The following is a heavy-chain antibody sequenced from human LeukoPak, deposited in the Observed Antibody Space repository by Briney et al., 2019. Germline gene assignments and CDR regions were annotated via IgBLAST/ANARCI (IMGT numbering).Heavy chain of an antibody. CDR1: GGSISSGGYY. CDR3: ARGLMYYYDSSGCFFDY. J-gene: IGHJ4*02. V-gene: IGHV4-31*03. Sequence: SETLSLTCTVSGGSISSGGYYWSWIRQHPGKGLEWIGYIYYSGSTYYNPSLKSRVTISVDTSKNQFSLKLSSVTAADTAVYYCARGLMYYYDSSGCFFDYWGQGTLVTVS. CDR2: IYYSGST. D-gene: IGHD3-22*01.